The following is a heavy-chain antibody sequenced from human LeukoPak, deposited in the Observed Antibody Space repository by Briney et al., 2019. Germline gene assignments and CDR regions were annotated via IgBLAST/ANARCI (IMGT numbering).Heavy chain of an antibody. CDR3: ATDNFGSGSNVFDY. CDR1: GYTFTNFY. Sequence: ASVKVSCKASGYTFTNFYIHWVRQAPGQGLEWMGWINPNTGDTNSPQKFQGRVTMTRDTSVRTAYMELSRLRSDDTAVYFCATDNFGSGSNVFDYWGQGALVTVPS. D-gene: IGHD3-10*01. V-gene: IGHV1-2*02. J-gene: IGHJ4*02. CDR2: INPNTGDT.